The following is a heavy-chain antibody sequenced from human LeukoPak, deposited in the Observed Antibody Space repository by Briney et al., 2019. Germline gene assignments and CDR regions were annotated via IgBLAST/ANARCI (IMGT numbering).Heavy chain of an antibody. CDR2: TYYSGTT. CDR3: VRLGSTGYYDSSGSRRAALDY. J-gene: IGHJ4*02. V-gene: IGHV4-39*01. Sequence: SETLSLTCTVSGGSISSSSYYWGWIRQPPGEGLEWIGSTYYSGTTYYNPSLKSRVTISVDTSKNQFSLKLSSVTAADTAVYYCVRLGSTGYYDSSGSRRAALDYWGQGTLVTVSS. CDR1: GGSISSSSYY. D-gene: IGHD3-22*01.